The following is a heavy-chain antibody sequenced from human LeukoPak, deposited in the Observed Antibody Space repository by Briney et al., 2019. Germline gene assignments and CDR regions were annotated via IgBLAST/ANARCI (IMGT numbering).Heavy chain of an antibody. D-gene: IGHD3-22*01. V-gene: IGHV4-4*07. Sequence: SETLSLTYTVTGGSISDYYWSWIRQPAGKGLEWIGRIYSSAITTYNPSLKSRVTMSVDTSKKQFSLKLTSVTAADTAVYYCASTPYRDSSGWSAYEYFQHWGQGTLVTVSS. CDR1: GGSISDYY. CDR3: ASTPYRDSSGWSAYEYFQH. CDR2: IYSSAIT. J-gene: IGHJ1*01.